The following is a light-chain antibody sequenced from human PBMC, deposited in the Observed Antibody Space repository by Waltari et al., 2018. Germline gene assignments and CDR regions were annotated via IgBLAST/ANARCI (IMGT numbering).Light chain of an antibody. CDR2: DVS. CDR3: SSYTTSKTRV. Sequence: QSALTQAASVSGSPGQSITISCTGTSSDVGGYNYVSWYQQHPGKAPKLMIYDVSNRPSGVSNHFSGSKSGNTASLTISGLQAEDEADYYCSSYTTSKTRVFGGGTKLTVL. CDR1: SSDVGGYNY. J-gene: IGLJ3*02. V-gene: IGLV2-14*01.